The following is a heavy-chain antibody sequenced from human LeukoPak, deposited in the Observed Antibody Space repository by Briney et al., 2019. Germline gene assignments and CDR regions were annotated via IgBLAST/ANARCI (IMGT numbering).Heavy chain of an antibody. CDR3: ARGHYYGSGSYYIGYNY. D-gene: IGHD3-10*01. CDR2: ISDIGSI. Sequence: KPSETLSLTCTVSGGSISSYYWSWIRQPPGKGLEWIAYISDIGSINYNPSLKSRVTISVDTSKNQFSLKLSSVTAADTAVYYCARGHYYGSGSYYIGYNYWGQGTLVTVSS. CDR1: GGSISSYY. J-gene: IGHJ4*02. V-gene: IGHV4-59*12.